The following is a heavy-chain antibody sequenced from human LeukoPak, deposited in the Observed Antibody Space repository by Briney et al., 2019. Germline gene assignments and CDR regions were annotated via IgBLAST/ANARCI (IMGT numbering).Heavy chain of an antibody. D-gene: IGHD5-24*01. V-gene: IGHV6-1*01. CDR3: ASSTNWYNWFDP. J-gene: IGHJ5*02. Sequence: PSQTLSLTCDISGDSVSSQSAAWNWIRQSPSSGLEWLGRTYYRSKWYSDSPLSVKSRITIKADTSKNQISLQLNSVTPEDTGVYYCASSTNWYNWFDPWGQGTLVTVSS. CDR2: TYYRSKWYS. CDR1: GDSVSSQSAA.